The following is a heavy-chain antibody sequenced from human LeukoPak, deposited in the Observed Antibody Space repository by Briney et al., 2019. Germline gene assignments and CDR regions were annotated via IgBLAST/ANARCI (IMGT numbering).Heavy chain of an antibody. V-gene: IGHV3-48*03. CDR2: ISSSGSTI. Sequence: EPGGSLRLSCAASGFIFKSYWMSWVRQAPGKGLEWVSYISSSGSTIYYADSVKGRFTISRDNAKNSVYLQMNSLRAEDTAVYYCAELGITMIGGVWGKGTTVTISS. J-gene: IGHJ6*03. CDR1: GFIFKSYW. D-gene: IGHD3-10*02. CDR3: AELGITMIGGV.